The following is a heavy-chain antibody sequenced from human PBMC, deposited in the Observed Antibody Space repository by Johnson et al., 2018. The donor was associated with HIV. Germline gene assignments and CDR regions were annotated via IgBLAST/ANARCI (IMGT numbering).Heavy chain of an antibody. CDR2: ISYDGSNK. D-gene: IGHD6-13*01. Sequence: QVQLVESGGGVVQPGRSLRLSCAASGFTFSSYAMHWVRQAPGKGLEWVAVISYDGSNKYYADSVKGRFTISRDNAKNSLYLQMNSLRAEDTALYYCARGVKQQLSVVDAFDIWGPGTLVSVSS. CDR1: GFTFSSYA. V-gene: IGHV3-30*04. J-gene: IGHJ3*02. CDR3: ARGVKQQLSVVDAFDI.